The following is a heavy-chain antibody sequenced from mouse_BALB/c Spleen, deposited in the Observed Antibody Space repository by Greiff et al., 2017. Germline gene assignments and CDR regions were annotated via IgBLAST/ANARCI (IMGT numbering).Heavy chain of an antibody. V-gene: IGHV14-4*02. Sequence: EVQLQQSGPELVRPGASVKMSCKASGYTFTSYWMHWVKQRPEQGLEWIGWIDPENGDTEYAPKFQGKATMTADTSSNTAYLQLSSLTSEDTAVYYCNGYYGSSYGWFAYWGQGTLVTVSA. CDR3: NGYYGSSYGWFAY. J-gene: IGHJ3*01. CDR2: IDPENGDT. D-gene: IGHD1-1*01. CDR1: GYTFTSYW.